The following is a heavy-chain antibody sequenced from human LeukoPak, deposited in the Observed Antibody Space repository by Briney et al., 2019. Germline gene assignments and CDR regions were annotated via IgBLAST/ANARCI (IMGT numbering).Heavy chain of an antibody. CDR2: INNEETAA. CDR1: GFTFSTYW. J-gene: IGHJ3*02. CDR3: ARESTVGPIQTDALDI. V-gene: IGHV3-74*01. Sequence: GGSLRLSXAASGFTFSTYWMHWVRQAPGKGVVWVSRINNEETAANYADSVQGRFIISRDSAKSMLYLQMDSLRAEDTAVYYCARESTVGPIQTDALDIWGQGTMVTVSS. D-gene: IGHD1-26*01.